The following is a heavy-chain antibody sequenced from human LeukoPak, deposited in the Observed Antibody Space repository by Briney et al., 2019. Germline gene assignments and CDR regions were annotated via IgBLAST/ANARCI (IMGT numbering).Heavy chain of an antibody. CDR3: ARVLDTAGMAY. Sequence: PGGSLRLSCAASGFTFSTYAMHWVRQAPGKGLEWVAIIWSDGSDKYYADSVKGRFSISRDSSKNTLYLQMNSLGAEDTAVYYCARVLDTAGMAYWGQGTLVTVSS. CDR1: GFTFSTYA. D-gene: IGHD5-18*01. V-gene: IGHV3-33*03. CDR2: IWSDGSDK. J-gene: IGHJ4*02.